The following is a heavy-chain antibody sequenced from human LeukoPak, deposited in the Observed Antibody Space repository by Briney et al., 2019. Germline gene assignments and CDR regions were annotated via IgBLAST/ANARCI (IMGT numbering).Heavy chain of an antibody. CDR3: VSGSYFEFDHY. CDR1: GGSISRSSYY. V-gene: IGHV4-39*01. Sequence: SETLSLTCTVSGGSISRSSYYWGWIRQPPGKGLEWIGSIYYSGSTYYNPSLKSRVTISVDTSKNQFSLKLSSVTAADTAVYYCVSGSYFEFDHYWGQGTLVTVSS. CDR2: IYYSGST. J-gene: IGHJ4*02. D-gene: IGHD3-10*01.